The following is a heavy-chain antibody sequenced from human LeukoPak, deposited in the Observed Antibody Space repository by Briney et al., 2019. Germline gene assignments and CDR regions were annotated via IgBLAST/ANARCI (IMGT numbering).Heavy chain of an antibody. CDR3: AKGYGDSNFFDY. J-gene: IGHJ4*02. Sequence: GGSLRLSCAASGFTVSSNEMSWVRQAPGKVLEWVSSISGGSTYYADSRKGRFTISRDNSKNTLYLQMNSLRAEDTAVYYCAKGYGDSNFFDYWGQGTLVTVSS. CDR2: ISGGST. CDR1: GFTVSSNE. V-gene: IGHV3-38-3*01. D-gene: IGHD4-17*01.